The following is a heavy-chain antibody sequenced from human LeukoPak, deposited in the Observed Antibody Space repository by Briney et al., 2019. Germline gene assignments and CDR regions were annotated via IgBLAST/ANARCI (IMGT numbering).Heavy chain of an antibody. CDR3: ARGPFTYYDFWSGLGGDYYFDY. Sequence: KASETLSLTCTVSGGSISSYYWSWIRQPPGKGLEWIGYIYCSGSTNYNPSLKSRVTISVDTSKNQFSLKLSSVTAADTAVYYCARGPFTYYDFWSGLGGDYYFDYWGQGTLVTVSS. CDR2: IYCSGST. CDR1: GGSISSYY. D-gene: IGHD3-3*01. V-gene: IGHV4-59*08. J-gene: IGHJ4*02.